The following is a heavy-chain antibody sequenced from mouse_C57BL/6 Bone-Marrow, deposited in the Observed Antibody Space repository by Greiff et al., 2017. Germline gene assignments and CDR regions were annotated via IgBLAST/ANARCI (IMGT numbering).Heavy chain of an antibody. CDR3: AISLITTVVAHMDY. D-gene: IGHD1-1*01. CDR2: IHPSDSDT. Sequence: QVQLQQPGAELVKPGASVKVSCKASGYTFTSYWMHWVKQRPGQGLEWIGRIHPSDSDTNYNQKFKGKATLTVDNSSSTAYMQLSSLTSEDSAVYYCAISLITTVVAHMDYWGQGTSVTVSS. CDR1: GYTFTSYW. J-gene: IGHJ4*01. V-gene: IGHV1-74*01.